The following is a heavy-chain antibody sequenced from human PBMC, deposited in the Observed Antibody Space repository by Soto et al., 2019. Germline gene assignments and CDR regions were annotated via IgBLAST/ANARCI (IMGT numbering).Heavy chain of an antibody. V-gene: IGHV3-23*01. CDR1: GFTFSSYS. CDR2: ISGSGGST. Sequence: GGSLRLSCAASGFTFSSYSMNWVRQAPGKGLEWVSAISGSGGSTYYADSVKGRFTISRDNSKNTLYLQMNSLRAEDTAVYYCAKDLYSSGWAQSTPSYYFDYWGQGTLVTVSS. D-gene: IGHD6-19*01. J-gene: IGHJ4*02. CDR3: AKDLYSSGWAQSTPSYYFDY.